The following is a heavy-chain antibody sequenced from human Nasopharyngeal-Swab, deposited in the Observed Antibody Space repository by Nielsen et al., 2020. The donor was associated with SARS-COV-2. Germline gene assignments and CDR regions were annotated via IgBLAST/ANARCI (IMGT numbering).Heavy chain of an antibody. CDR1: GGTFSSYA. CDR2: MNPNSGNT. V-gene: IGHV1-8*02. Sequence: ASVKVSCKASGGTFSSYAISWVRQATGQGLEWMGWMNPNSGNTGYAQKFQGRVTMTRNTSISTAYMELSSLRSEDTAVYYCASSEAAMETYYYYGMDVWGQGTTVTVSS. J-gene: IGHJ6*02. D-gene: IGHD5-18*01. CDR3: ASSEAAMETYYYYGMDV.